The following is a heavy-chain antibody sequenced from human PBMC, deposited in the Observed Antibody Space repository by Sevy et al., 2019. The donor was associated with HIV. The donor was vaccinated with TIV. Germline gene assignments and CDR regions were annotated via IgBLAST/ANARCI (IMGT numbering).Heavy chain of an antibody. Sequence: GESLKISCAASGFTFNSYAMNWVRQAPGKGLEWLSAIRGAGSITFYADSVKGRFTISRDNSRNTLYLQMNSLRAEDTAIYYCARNFVPDTTSYFGPLDYWGRGTLVTVSS. CDR2: IRGAGSIT. J-gene: IGHJ4*02. V-gene: IGHV3-23*01. CDR1: GFTFNSYA. CDR3: ARNFVPDTTSYFGPLDY. D-gene: IGHD3-9*01.